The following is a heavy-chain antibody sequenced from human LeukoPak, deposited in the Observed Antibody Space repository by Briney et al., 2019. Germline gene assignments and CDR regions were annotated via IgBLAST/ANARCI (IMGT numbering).Heavy chain of an antibody. D-gene: IGHD4-17*01. Sequence: SETLSLTCTVSGGSISSYYWSWIRQPPGKGLEWIGYIYYSGSTNCNPSLKSRVTISVDTSKNQFSLKLSSVTAADTAVYYCARDYGLNWFDPWGQGTLVTVSS. CDR1: GGSISSYY. CDR2: IYYSGST. V-gene: IGHV4-59*01. CDR3: ARDYGLNWFDP. J-gene: IGHJ5*02.